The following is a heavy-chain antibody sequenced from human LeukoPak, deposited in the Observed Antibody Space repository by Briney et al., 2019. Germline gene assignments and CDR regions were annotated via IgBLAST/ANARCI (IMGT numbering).Heavy chain of an antibody. CDR1: GFTVSSSG. CDR3: ARGRNTGRQFYFDY. Sequence: GGSLRLSCAASGFTVSSSGMGWVRQAPGKGLGCVSPITGSGGSTSYTDSVKGRFTISRDNSKHTLYLQMNSLRAEDTAVYYCARGRNTGRQFYFDYWGQGTLVTVAS. CDR2: ITGSGGST. V-gene: IGHV3-23*01. J-gene: IGHJ4*02. D-gene: IGHD5-18*01.